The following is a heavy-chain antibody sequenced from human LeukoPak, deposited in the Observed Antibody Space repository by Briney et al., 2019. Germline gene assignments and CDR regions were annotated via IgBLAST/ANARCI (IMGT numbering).Heavy chain of an antibody. Sequence: SETQSLTCAVYGGSFSGYYWSWIRQPPGKGLEWIGEINHSGSTNYNPSLKSRVTISVDTSKNQFSLKLSSVTAADTAVYYCARSRRITMIVVVITDAFDIWGQGTMVTVSS. CDR1: GGSFSGYY. D-gene: IGHD3-22*01. V-gene: IGHV4-34*01. J-gene: IGHJ3*02. CDR2: INHSGST. CDR3: ARSRRITMIVVVITDAFDI.